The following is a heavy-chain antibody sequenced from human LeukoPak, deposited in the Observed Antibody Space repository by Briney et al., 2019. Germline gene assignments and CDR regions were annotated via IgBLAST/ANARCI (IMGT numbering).Heavy chain of an antibody. CDR1: GFTFSSYS. J-gene: IGHJ4*02. CDR3: ARELRTFDS. D-gene: IGHD3-16*01. Sequence: GGSLRLSCAASGFTFSSYSMNWVRQAPGKGLEWVSYISGSSGTIYYADSVKGRFTISRDNAKNSLYLHMTSLRAEDTAVYYCARELRTFDSWGQGTLVTVSS. CDR2: ISGSSGTI. V-gene: IGHV3-48*04.